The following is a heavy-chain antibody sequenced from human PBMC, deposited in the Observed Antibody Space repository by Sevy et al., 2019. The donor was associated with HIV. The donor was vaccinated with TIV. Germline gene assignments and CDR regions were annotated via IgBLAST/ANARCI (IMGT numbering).Heavy chain of an antibody. V-gene: IGHV3-30*02. J-gene: IGHJ5*02. Sequence: GGSLRLSCAASGFTFNFHGMHWVRQAPGKGLEWVAFIWHDGSNKYMADSVKGRFTISRDNSKNTFFLQMNSLTVEDTAVYYCARETDNSARWLDPWGQGTLVTVSS. CDR3: ARETDNSARWLDP. CDR1: GFTFNFHG. CDR2: IWHDGSNK. D-gene: IGHD4-4*01.